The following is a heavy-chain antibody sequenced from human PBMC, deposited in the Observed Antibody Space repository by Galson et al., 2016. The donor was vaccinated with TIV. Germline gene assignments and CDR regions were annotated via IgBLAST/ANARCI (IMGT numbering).Heavy chain of an antibody. D-gene: IGHD3-3*01. CDR1: GDSVSSPSAA. CDR2: TNYRSTGYN. J-gene: IGHJ4*02. CDR3: ARGAPSVFGVIMTLDY. Sequence: CAISGDSVSSPSAAWNWIRPSPSRGLEWLGRTNYRSTGYNVYAASLKRRITINPDTSKNQFSLQLTSVTPEDAAVYYCARGAPSVFGVIMTLDYWGQGTLVTVSS. V-gene: IGHV6-1*01.